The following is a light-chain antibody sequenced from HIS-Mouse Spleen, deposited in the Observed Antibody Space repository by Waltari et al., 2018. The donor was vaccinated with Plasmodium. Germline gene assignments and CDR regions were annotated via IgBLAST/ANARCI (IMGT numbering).Light chain of an antibody. CDR3: YSTDSSGNHRV. CDR1: ALPKKY. V-gene: IGLV3-10*01. Sequence: SYELTQPPSVSVSPGQTARITCSGDALPKKYAYWYKQKSGQAPVLVIYEDSKRPPGSPERFAGSSSGKMATLTISGAQVEDEADYYCYSTDSSGNHRVFGGGTKLTVL. J-gene: IGLJ3*02. CDR2: EDS.